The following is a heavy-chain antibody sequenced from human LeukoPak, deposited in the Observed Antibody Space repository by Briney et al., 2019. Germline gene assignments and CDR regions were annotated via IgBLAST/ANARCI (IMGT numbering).Heavy chain of an antibody. J-gene: IGHJ4*02. Sequence: SETLSLTGIVSGGSISSSSYYWGWIRQSPGKGLEWIGSIYYSGSTYNNPSLRSRVTISVDTSENQFSLKLNSVTAADTAVYYCVRDGGIAAGGPQSFDYWGQGTLVIVSS. D-gene: IGHD6-13*01. V-gene: IGHV4-39*07. CDR3: VRDGGIAAGGPQSFDY. CDR1: GGSISSSSYY. CDR2: IYYSGST.